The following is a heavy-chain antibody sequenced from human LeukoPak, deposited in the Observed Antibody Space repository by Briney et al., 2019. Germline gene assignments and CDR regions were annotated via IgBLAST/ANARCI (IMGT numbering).Heavy chain of an antibody. Sequence: SVKVSCKASGGTFSSYAISWVRQAPGQGLEWMGRIIPILGIANYAQKFQGRVTITADKSTSTAYMELSSLRSEDTAVYYCARRRNSNDAFDIWGQGTMVTVSS. CDR2: IIPILGIA. CDR3: ARRRNSNDAFDI. V-gene: IGHV1-69*04. D-gene: IGHD2/OR15-2a*01. J-gene: IGHJ3*02. CDR1: GGTFSSYA.